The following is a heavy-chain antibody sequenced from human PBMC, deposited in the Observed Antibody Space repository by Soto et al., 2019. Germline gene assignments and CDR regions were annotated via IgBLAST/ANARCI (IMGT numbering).Heavy chain of an antibody. D-gene: IGHD3-22*01. CDR2: ISGSGDTT. CDR1: GFTFSSYA. J-gene: IGHJ4*02. V-gene: IGHV3-23*01. Sequence: PGGSLRLSCAASGFTFSSYAMNWVRQAPGKGLEWVSGISGSGDTTYYTDSVKGRFTISRDNAKNSLYLQMNSLRAEDTAVYYCARENYYDSSGYSDYWGQGTLVTVSS. CDR3: ARENYYDSSGYSDY.